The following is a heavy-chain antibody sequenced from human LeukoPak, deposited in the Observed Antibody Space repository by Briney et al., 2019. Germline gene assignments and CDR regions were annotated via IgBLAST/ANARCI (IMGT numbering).Heavy chain of an antibody. Sequence: PWASVKVSCKASGYTFTGYYMHWVRRAPGQGLEWMGWINPNSGGTNYAQKFQGRVTMTRDTSISTAYMELSRLRSDDTAVYYCARDSGSYLGWFDPWGQGTLVTVSS. CDR2: INPNSGGT. CDR1: GYTFTGYY. D-gene: IGHD1-26*01. CDR3: ARDSGSYLGWFDP. J-gene: IGHJ5*02. V-gene: IGHV1-2*02.